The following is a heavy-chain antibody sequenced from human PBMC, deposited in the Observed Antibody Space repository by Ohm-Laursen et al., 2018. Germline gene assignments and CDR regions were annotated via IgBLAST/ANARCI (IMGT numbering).Heavy chain of an antibody. Sequence: TLSLTCAVYGGSFSGYYWNWIRQPPGKGLEWIGEINHSRSTKYNSSFKSRVTMSVDTSKNQFSLKLSSVTAADTAVYYCARGVYFWSGYAYNWFDPWGQGTLVTVSS. J-gene: IGHJ5*02. CDR1: GGSFSGYY. CDR3: ARGVYFWSGYAYNWFDP. V-gene: IGHV4-34*01. CDR2: INHSRST. D-gene: IGHD3-3*01.